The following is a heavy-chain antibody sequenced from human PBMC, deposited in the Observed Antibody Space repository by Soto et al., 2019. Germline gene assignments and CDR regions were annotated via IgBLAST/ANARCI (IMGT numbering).Heavy chain of an antibody. CDR1: GFTFSSYS. CDR3: ARFRTYYDYIWGSYRPGDIDY. Sequence: EVQLVESGGGLVQPGGSLRLSCAASGFTFSSYSMNWVRQAPGKGLEWVSYISSSSSTIYYADYVKGRFTISRDNAKNSLYLQMNSLRAEDTAVYYCARFRTYYDYIWGSYRPGDIDYWGQGTLVTVSS. CDR2: ISSSSSTI. V-gene: IGHV3-48*01. J-gene: IGHJ4*02. D-gene: IGHD3-16*02.